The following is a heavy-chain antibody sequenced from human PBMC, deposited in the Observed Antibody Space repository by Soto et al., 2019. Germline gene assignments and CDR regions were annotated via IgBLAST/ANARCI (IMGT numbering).Heavy chain of an antibody. D-gene: IGHD1-26*01. V-gene: IGHV5-51*01. CDR1: GYIFTNHW. Sequence: PGESLKISCTGSGYIFTNHWIGWVRQVPGKSLEWMGIIYPSDSDTGYSPSFQGHVTISVDKSINTAYLQWSSLKASDTAIYYCAKTPTYYYYAMDVWGQGTTVTVSS. CDR3: AKTPTYYYYAMDV. J-gene: IGHJ6*02. CDR2: IYPSDSDT.